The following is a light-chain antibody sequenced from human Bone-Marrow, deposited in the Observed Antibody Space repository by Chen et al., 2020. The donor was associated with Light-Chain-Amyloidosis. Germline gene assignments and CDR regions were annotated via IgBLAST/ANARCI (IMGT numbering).Light chain of an antibody. Sequence: QSALTQPASVSGSPAQSITISSTGTSSAVGGYNYVSWYQPHPGKAPKLMIYDVSNRPSGVSNRFSGSKSGNTASLTISGLQAEDEADYYCSSYTSSSTWVFGGGTKLTVL. CDR3: SSYTSSSTWV. J-gene: IGLJ3*02. CDR2: DVS. V-gene: IGLV2-14*01. CDR1: SSAVGGYNY.